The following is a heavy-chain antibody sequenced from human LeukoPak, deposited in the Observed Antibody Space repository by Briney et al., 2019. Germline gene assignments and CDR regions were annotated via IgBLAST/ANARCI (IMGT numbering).Heavy chain of an antibody. CDR1: GFTFSTYA. D-gene: IGHD1-14*01. Sequence: GGSLRLSCAAAGFTFSTYAMTWVRQAPGKGLEWVSGIRGDGGGTYYADSVKGRFTISRDNSKNTLYLQMNSQRAEDTAVYYCARDGTLDYWGQGTLVTVSP. CDR3: ARDGTLDY. J-gene: IGHJ4*02. V-gene: IGHV3-23*01. CDR2: IRGDGGGT.